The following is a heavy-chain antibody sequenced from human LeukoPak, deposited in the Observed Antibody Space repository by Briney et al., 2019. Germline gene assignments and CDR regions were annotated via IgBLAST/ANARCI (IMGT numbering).Heavy chain of an antibody. CDR1: GGSFSGYY. V-gene: IGHV4-34*01. D-gene: IGHD5-24*01. Sequence: SETLSLTCAVYGGSFSGYYWSWIRQPPGKGLEWVGEINHSGSTKYNPSLKSRVTISVDTSKNQISLKLSSVTAADTAVYYCARHGRWLQLALRAFDIWGQGTMVTVSS. CDR3: ARHGRWLQLALRAFDI. CDR2: INHSGST. J-gene: IGHJ3*02.